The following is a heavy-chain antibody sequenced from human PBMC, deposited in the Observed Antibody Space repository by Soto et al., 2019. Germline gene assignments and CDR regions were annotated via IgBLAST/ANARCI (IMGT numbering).Heavy chain of an antibody. V-gene: IGHV3-48*03. CDR2: ISTSGGTI. Sequence: GGSLRLSCVGSGFIFSTYEMNWVRQAPGKGLEWISYISTSGGTIHYADSVQGRFTISRDSAKNSVFLQMDSLRAEDTGLYYCVSVLARRPIYGMDVCGPATTVTVS. CDR1: GFIFSTYE. J-gene: IGHJ6*02. CDR3: VSVLARRPIYGMDV. D-gene: IGHD6-6*01.